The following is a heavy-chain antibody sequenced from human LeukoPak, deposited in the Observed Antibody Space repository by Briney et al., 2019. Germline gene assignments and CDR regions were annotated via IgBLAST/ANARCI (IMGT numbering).Heavy chain of an antibody. Sequence: SETLSLTCTVSGGSISSSSYYWSWIRQPPGKGLEWIGYIYYSGSTNYNPSLKSRVTISVDTSKNQFSLKLSSVTAADTAVYYCARHLTIAAAGSNWFDPWGQGTLVTVSS. D-gene: IGHD6-13*01. V-gene: IGHV4-61*05. CDR2: IYYSGST. CDR3: ARHLTIAAAGSNWFDP. J-gene: IGHJ5*02. CDR1: GGSISSSSYY.